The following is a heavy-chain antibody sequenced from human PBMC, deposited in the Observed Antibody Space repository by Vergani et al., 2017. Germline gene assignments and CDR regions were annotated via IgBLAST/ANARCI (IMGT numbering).Heavy chain of an antibody. CDR2: IRSKKDGGTA. CDR3: YTDYHDY. D-gene: IGHD2-2*02. CDR1: EFSFSTFS. J-gene: IGHJ4*02. Sequence: EVQLVESGGGLVKPGGSLRLSCAASEFSFSTFSMNWVRQAPGKGLEWIGRIRSKKDGGTADYAAPLKGRFTISRDDSKDSAFLLVNNLKTEDTAVYFCYTDYHDYWGQGTLVTVSS. V-gene: IGHV3-15*01.